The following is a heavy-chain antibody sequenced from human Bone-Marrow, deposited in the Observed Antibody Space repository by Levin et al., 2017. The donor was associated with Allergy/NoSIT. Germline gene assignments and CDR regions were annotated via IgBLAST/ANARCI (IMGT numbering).Heavy chain of an antibody. CDR2: IHNSGST. D-gene: IGHD3-9*01. Sequence: PGGSLRLSCTVFGGSISSYYWSWIRQPPGKGLEWIGYIHNSGSTNYNPSLKSRVTISVDTSKNQFSLKVTSVTAADTAVYYCARPWNTGYYWYFDLWGRGTLVTVSS. J-gene: IGHJ2*01. CDR1: GGSISSYY. CDR3: ARPWNTGYYWYFDL. V-gene: IGHV4-59*01.